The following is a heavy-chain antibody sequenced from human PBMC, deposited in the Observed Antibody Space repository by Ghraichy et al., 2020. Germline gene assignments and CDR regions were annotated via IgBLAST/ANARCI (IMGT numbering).Heavy chain of an antibody. CDR3: ARGYYYYYGMDV. V-gene: IGHV4-59*01. J-gene: IGHJ6*02. Sequence: SETLSLTCTVSGGSISSYYWSWIRQPPGKGLEWIGYIYYSGSTNYNPSLKSRVTISVDTSKNQFSLKLSSVTAADTAVYYCARGYYYYYGMDVWGQGTTVTVSS. CDR2: IYYSGST. CDR1: GGSISSYY.